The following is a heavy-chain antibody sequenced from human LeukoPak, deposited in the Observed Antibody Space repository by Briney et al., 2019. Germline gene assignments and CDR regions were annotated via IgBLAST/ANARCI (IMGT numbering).Heavy chain of an antibody. D-gene: IGHD3-22*01. J-gene: IGHJ4*02. Sequence: GGSLRLSCAASGFTFSSYWMHWVRQAPGKGLVWVSRINSDGSSTSYADSVKGRFTISRDNAKNTLYLQMNSLRAEDTAVYYCARDNVYYDCSEGLDYWGQGTLVTVSS. CDR1: GFTFSSYW. V-gene: IGHV3-74*01. CDR3: ARDNVYYDCSEGLDY. CDR2: INSDGSST.